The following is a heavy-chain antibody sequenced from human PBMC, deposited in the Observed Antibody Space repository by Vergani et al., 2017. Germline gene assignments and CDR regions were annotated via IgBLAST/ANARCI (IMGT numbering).Heavy chain of an antibody. Sequence: QLQLQESGPGLVKPSQTLSLTCTVSGGSISSDDFYWIWIRQPPGKGLEWIGYIHYSGTTYYNSSLKSRVSMSVATSKKQFSLKMNSVTAADTAVYYCARRCSTTCSTMGRAAFDIWGQGTMVTVSS. CDR2: IHYSGTT. V-gene: IGHV4-30-4*01. D-gene: IGHD2-2*01. CDR3: ARRCSTTCSTMGRAAFDI. J-gene: IGHJ3*02. CDR1: GGSISSDDFY.